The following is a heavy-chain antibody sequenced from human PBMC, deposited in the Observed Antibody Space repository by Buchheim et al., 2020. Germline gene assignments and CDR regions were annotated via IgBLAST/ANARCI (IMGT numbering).Heavy chain of an antibody. CDR3: VRDYTWSFDY. CDR1: GFTFSSHE. J-gene: IGHJ4*02. CDR2: ISGSGKTT. D-gene: IGHD3-16*01. V-gene: IGHV3-48*03. Sequence: EVQLVESGGDLVQPGGSLRLSCAVSGFTFSSHEMNWVRQAPGKGLEWISYISGSGKTTSYADSVKGRFIVSRDNAKTSLYLQMNSLRAEDTAIYYCVRDYTWSFDYWGQGTL.